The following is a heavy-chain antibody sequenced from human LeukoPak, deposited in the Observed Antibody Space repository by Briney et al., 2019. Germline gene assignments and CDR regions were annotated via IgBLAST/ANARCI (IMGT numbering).Heavy chain of an antibody. Sequence: GGSLRLSCAASGFTFSSSSMNWVRQGPGKGLEWVSSISTDSIYIYYADSVKGRFTISRDNAKNSLYLQMSSLRAEDTAVSYCARDGTGWSRDYWGQGTLVTVSS. V-gene: IGHV3-21*01. J-gene: IGHJ4*02. CDR1: GFTFSSSS. CDR2: ISTDSIYI. CDR3: ARDGTGWSRDY. D-gene: IGHD1/OR15-1a*01.